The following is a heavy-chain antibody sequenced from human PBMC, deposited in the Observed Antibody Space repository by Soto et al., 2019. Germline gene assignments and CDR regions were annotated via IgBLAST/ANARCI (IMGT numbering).Heavy chain of an antibody. CDR1: GYTFTSYY. J-gene: IGHJ4*02. Sequence: ASVKVSCKASGYTFTSYYMHWVRQAPGQGLEWMGIINPSGGSTSYAQKFQGRVTMTRDTSTSTVYMELSSLRSEDTAVYYCARVPSAGWFGELVRSFYFDYWGQGTLVTVSS. CDR2: INPSGGST. D-gene: IGHD3-10*01. V-gene: IGHV1-46*01. CDR3: ARVPSAGWFGELVRSFYFDY.